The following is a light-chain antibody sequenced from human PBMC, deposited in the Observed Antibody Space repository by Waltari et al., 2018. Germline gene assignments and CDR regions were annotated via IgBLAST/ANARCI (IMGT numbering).Light chain of an antibody. CDR1: QSISSY. V-gene: IGKV1-8*01. CDR2: ASS. CDR3: QQYYSYPRT. J-gene: IGKJ1*01. Sequence: AIRLTQSPSSFSASKGARVTIACRANQSISSYLAWYQQKSGEAPKLLIYASSTLQNGVPSRFSGSGSGTDFTLTINCLQPDDFATYYCQQYYSYPRTFGQGTNVEIK.